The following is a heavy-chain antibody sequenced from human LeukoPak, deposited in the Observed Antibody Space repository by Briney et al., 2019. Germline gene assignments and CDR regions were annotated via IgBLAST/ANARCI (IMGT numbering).Heavy chain of an antibody. J-gene: IGHJ4*02. V-gene: IGHV3-21*01. CDR1: GFTFSNAW. D-gene: IGHD1-7*01. CDR3: ARDPYRYNWNYPPYYFDY. Sequence: GGSLRLSCAASGFTFSNAWMSWVRQAPGKGLEWVSSISSSSSYIYYADSVKGRFTISRDNAKNSLYLQMNSLRAEDTAVYYCARDPYRYNWNYPPYYFDYWGQGTLVTVSS. CDR2: ISSSSSYI.